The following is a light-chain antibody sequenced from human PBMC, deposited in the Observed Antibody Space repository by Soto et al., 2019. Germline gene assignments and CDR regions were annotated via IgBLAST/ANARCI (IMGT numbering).Light chain of an antibody. CDR3: QQYNNWPPWT. Sequence: EIVMTQSPATLSLSPGEKATLSCRARQSVSSNLAWYQQKPGQAPRLLIYGASTRATGIPARFSGSGSGTEFTLTISSLQSEDFAVYYCQQYNNWPPWTFGQGTKV. CDR2: GAS. V-gene: IGKV3-15*01. CDR1: QSVSSN. J-gene: IGKJ1*01.